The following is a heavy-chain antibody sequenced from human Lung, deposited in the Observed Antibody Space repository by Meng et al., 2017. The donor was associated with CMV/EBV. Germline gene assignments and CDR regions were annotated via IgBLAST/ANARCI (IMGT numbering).Heavy chain of an antibody. V-gene: IGHV3-23*01. Sequence: GGSXRLXCAASGFTLSSNAISWVRQAPGKGLEWVSNISGSGGSTYYADPVKGRFTISRDNSKNTLYLQMNSLRADDTAVYYCARLSGSYSWYFDLWGRGYXVTVSS. CDR3: ARLSGSYSWYFDL. CDR2: ISGSGGST. J-gene: IGHJ2*01. D-gene: IGHD1-26*01. CDR1: GFTLSSNA.